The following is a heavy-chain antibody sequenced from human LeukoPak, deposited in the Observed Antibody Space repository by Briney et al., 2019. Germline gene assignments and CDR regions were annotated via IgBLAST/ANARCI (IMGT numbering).Heavy chain of an antibody. CDR2: IIPIFGTA. Sequence: SVEVSCKASGGTFSSYAISWVRQAPGQGLEWMGGIIPIFGTANYAQKFQGRVTITADESTSTAYMELSSLRSEDTAAYYCARDLYSVVVPAAPNWFDPWGQGTLVTVSS. CDR1: GGTFSSYA. J-gene: IGHJ5*02. V-gene: IGHV1-69*13. D-gene: IGHD2-2*01. CDR3: ARDLYSVVVPAAPNWFDP.